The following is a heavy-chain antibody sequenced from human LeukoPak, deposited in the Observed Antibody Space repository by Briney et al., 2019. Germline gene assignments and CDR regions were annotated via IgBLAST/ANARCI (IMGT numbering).Heavy chain of an antibody. D-gene: IGHD6-19*01. J-gene: IGHJ4*02. Sequence: GGSLRLSCAASGFTFSSYSMNWVRQAPGKGLEWVSSISSSSSYIYYADSVKGRFTISRDNAKNSLYLQMNSLRAEDTAVYYCARDLAVAGHFDYWGQGTLLTVSS. CDR2: ISSSSSYI. V-gene: IGHV3-21*01. CDR3: ARDLAVAGHFDY. CDR1: GFTFSSYS.